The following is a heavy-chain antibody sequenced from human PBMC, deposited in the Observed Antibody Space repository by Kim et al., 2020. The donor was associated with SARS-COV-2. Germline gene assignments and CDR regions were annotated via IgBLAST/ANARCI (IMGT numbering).Heavy chain of an antibody. Sequence: GGSLRLSCAASGFLFSTYWMSWFRQAPGKGLEWVADITGDGSEKYYVDSVKGRFTISRDNAKKSMFLQMDSLRAEDTAVYYCARSGVELLLWFGELHFDYWGQGTLVTVSS. D-gene: IGHD3-10*01. CDR3: ARSGVELLLWFGELHFDY. CDR2: ITGDGSEK. CDR1: GFLFSTYW. V-gene: IGHV3-7*03. J-gene: IGHJ4*02.